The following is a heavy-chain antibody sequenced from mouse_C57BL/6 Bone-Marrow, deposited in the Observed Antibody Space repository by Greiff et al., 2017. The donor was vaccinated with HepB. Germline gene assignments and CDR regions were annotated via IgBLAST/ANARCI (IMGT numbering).Heavy chain of an antibody. CDR2: SRNKANDYTT. CDR3: ARDAAYYGSSYWYFDV. Sequence: EVNVVESGGGLVQSGRSLRLSCATSGFTFSDFYMEWVRQAPGKGLEWIAASRNKANDYTTEYSASVKGRFIVSRDTSQSILYLQMNALRAEDTAIYYCARDAAYYGSSYWYFDVWGTGTTVTVSS. CDR1: GFTFSDFY. V-gene: IGHV7-1*01. J-gene: IGHJ1*03. D-gene: IGHD1-1*01.